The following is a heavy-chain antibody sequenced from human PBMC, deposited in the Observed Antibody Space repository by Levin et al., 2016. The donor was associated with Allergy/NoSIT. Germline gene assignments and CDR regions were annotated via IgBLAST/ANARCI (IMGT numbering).Heavy chain of an antibody. Sequence: WIRQPPGKGLEWIGEINHSGSTNYNPSLKSRVTISVDTSKNQFSLKLSSVTAADTAVYYCARQGGIAAAEDYWGQGTLVTVSS. CDR2: INHSGST. J-gene: IGHJ4*02. V-gene: IGHV4-34*01. D-gene: IGHD6-13*01. CDR3: ARQGGIAAAEDY.